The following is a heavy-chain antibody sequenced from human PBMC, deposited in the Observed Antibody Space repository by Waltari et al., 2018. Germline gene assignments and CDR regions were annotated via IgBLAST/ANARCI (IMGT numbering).Heavy chain of an antibody. V-gene: IGHV3-48*01. CDR1: GFTFSTYS. J-gene: IGHJ3*02. CDR2: ISSSTSTT. Sequence: EVQLVESGGGLVQPGGSLRLSCAASGFTFSTYSMNWVRQAPGKGLEWVSYISSSTSTTYSADSVKGRFTISRDNAKNSLYLQMNSLRAEDTAVYYCARGRDGYSQDVFDIWGQGTMVSVSS. CDR3: ARGRDGYSQDVFDI. D-gene: IGHD5-18*01.